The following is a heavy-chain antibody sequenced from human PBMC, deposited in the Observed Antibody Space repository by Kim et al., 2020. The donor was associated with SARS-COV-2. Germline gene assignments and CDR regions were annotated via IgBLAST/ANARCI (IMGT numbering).Heavy chain of an antibody. CDR2: YSGST. V-gene: IGHV4-31*02. J-gene: IGHJ4*02. Sequence: YSGSTYYNPSLKSRVNISVDTSKNQFSLKLSSVTAADTAVYYCARDVGSDWGQGTLVTVSS. CDR3: ARDVGSD. D-gene: IGHD6-25*01.